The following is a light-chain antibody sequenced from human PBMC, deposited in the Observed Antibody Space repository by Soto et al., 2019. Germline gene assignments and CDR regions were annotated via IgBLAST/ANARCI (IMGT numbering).Light chain of an antibody. CDR3: QQYGSXPPXT. V-gene: IGKV3-20*01. J-gene: IGKJ1*01. CDR2: GAS. CDR1: QTVSSRY. Sequence: EIELTQSPGTLSLSPGERATLSCRASQTVSSRYLAWFQQKPGQAPRLLIYGASFRATGIPDRFSGSGSGTDFTLXXSRLEPEDFAMYYCQQYGSXPPXTXGQGXXXXI.